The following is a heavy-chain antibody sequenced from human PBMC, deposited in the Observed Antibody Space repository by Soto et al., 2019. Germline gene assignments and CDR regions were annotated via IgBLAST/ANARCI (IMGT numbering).Heavy chain of an antibody. CDR2: IYPGDSDT. CDR3: ARPGRLGSGRYYYYGMDV. J-gene: IGHJ6*02. CDR1: GYSFTSYW. D-gene: IGHD3-10*01. V-gene: IGHV5-51*01. Sequence: PGESLKISCKGAGYSFTSYWIGWVRQMPGKGLEGMGIIYPGDSDTRYSPSFQGQVTISADKSISTAYLQWSSLKASDTAMYYCARPGRLGSGRYYYYGMDVWGQGTTVTVSS.